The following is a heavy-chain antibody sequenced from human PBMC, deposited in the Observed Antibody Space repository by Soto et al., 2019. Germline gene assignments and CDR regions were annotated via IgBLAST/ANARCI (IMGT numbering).Heavy chain of an antibody. CDR3: ARFTIFGPYGMDV. D-gene: IGHD3-3*01. CDR2: IYHSGST. V-gene: IGHV4-30-2*01. Sequence: QLQLQESGSGLVKPSQTLSLTCAVSGGSISSGGYSWSWIRQPPGKGLEWIGYIYHSGSTYYNPSLKSRVTISEDRSKNQFSLKLSSVTAADTAVYYCARFTIFGPYGMDVWGQGTTVTVSS. J-gene: IGHJ6*01. CDR1: GGSISSGGYS.